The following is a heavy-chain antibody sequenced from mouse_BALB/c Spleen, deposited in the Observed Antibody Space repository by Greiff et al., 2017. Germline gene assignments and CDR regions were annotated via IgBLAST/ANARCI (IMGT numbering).Heavy chain of an antibody. J-gene: IGHJ4*01. D-gene: IGHD2-14*01. Sequence: QVQLKESGAELVKPGASVKLSCKTSGYTFTSYWIQWVKQRPGQGLGWIGEIFPGTGTTYYNEKFKGKATLTIDTSSSTAYMQLSSLTSEDSAVYFCARGGENYRYPYAMDYWGQGTSVTVSS. V-gene: IGHV1S132*01. CDR2: IFPGTGTT. CDR1: GYTFTSYW. CDR3: ARGGENYRYPYAMDY.